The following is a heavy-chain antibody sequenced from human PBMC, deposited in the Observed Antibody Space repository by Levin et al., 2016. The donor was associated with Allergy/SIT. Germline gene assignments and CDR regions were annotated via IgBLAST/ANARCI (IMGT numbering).Heavy chain of an antibody. D-gene: IGHD5-24*01. CDR1: GGTFSSYA. V-gene: IGHV1-69*13. CDR3: ASVPLLHGYNSHYNYYYAMED. CDR2: IIPSSETT. Sequence: SVKVSCKASGGTFSSYAINWVRQAPGQGLEWMGGIIPSSETTNYAEKFQGRVTFAADESSGTAFMELSSLRSEDTAVYYCASVPLLHGYNSHYNYYYAMEDWGQGTTVTVSS. J-gene: IGHJ6*02.